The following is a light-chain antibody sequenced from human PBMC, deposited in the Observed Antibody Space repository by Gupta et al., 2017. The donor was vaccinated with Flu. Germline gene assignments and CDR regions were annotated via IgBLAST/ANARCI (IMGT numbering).Light chain of an antibody. J-gene: IGLJ1*01. CDR3: CSYAGSNSQV. CDR2: ELI. CDR1: SSDVGNYDY. V-gene: IGLV2-8*01. Sequence: QSALTQPPSASGSPGQSVTISCTGTSSDVGNYDYVSWYQQHPGKAPRLIIYELIKRPSGVPDRFSGSKSGNTASLTISGLQAEDEADYYCCSYAGSNSQVFGTGTKVTVL.